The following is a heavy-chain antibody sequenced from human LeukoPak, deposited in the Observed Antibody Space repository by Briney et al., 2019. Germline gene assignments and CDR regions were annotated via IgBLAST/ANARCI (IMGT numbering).Heavy chain of an antibody. Sequence: PGGSLRLSCEASGFNFDNYGMHWVRQAPGKGLEWVAALWFDGSHEYYADSVKGRFTISRDNFKNTLFMEMNALTAGGTAIYYCAKDASDFGDSYFDHWGQGTPVTVSS. J-gene: IGHJ4*02. CDR2: LWFDGSHE. CDR3: AKDASDFGDSYFDH. CDR1: GFNFDNYG. D-gene: IGHD4-17*01. V-gene: IGHV3-33*06.